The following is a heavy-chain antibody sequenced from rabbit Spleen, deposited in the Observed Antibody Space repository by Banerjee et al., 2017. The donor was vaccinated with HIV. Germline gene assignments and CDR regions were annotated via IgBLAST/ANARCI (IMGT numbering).Heavy chain of an antibody. Sequence: QSLEESGGGLVKPEGSLTLTCKASGFDLSSYYYICWVRQAPGKGLEWIACIYAGSGGSSYYASWAKGRFTISKASSTMMTLQVTSLTAADTATYFCARGATYGDFAYNLWGPGTLVTVS. D-gene: IGHD2-1*01. CDR3: ARGATYGDFAYNL. CDR2: IYAGSGGSS. J-gene: IGHJ4*01. V-gene: IGHV1S40*01. CDR1: GFDLSSYYY.